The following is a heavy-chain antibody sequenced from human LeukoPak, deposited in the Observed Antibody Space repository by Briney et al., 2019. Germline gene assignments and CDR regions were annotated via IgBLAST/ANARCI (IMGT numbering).Heavy chain of an antibody. D-gene: IGHD4-17*01. Sequence: GGSLRLSCAASGFTFSSYWMSWVRQAPGKGLEWVANIKQDGSEKYYVDSVKGRFTISRDNSKNTLYLQMNSLRAEDTAVYYCARDPPTTVYSYYYGMDVWGQGTTVTVSS. V-gene: IGHV3-7*01. CDR3: ARDPPTTVYSYYYGMDV. CDR2: IKQDGSEK. CDR1: GFTFSSYW. J-gene: IGHJ6*02.